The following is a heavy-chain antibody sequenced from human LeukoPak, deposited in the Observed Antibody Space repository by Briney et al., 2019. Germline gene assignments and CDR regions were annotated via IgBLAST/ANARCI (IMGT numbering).Heavy chain of an antibody. Sequence: SETLSLTCTVSGGSISSGDYYWSWIRQPPGKGLEWIGYIYYSGSTYYNPSLKSRVTISVDTSKNQFSLKLSSVTAADTAVYYCARWSGSVTARNYYYYMDVWGEGTTVTVSS. CDR2: IYYSGST. CDR1: GGSISSGDYY. J-gene: IGHJ6*03. D-gene: IGHD6-6*01. CDR3: ARWSGSVTARNYYYYMDV. V-gene: IGHV4-30-4*01.